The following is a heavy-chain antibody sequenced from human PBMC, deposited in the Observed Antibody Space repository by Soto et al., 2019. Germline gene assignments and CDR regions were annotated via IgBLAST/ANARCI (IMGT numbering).Heavy chain of an antibody. D-gene: IGHD2-15*01. Sequence: AASVKVSCKASGYTFTSYGISWVRQAPGQGLEWMGWISAYSGNTNYAQKLQGRVTMTTDTSTSTAYMELRSLRSDDTAVYYCARVVIGIVVVVAAEKGFDYWGQGTLVTVS. V-gene: IGHV1-18*01. CDR1: GYTFTSYG. CDR2: ISAYSGNT. CDR3: ARVVIGIVVVVAAEKGFDY. J-gene: IGHJ4*02.